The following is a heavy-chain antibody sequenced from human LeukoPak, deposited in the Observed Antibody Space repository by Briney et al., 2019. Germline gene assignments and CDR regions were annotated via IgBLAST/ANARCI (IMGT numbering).Heavy chain of an antibody. CDR1: GYSFTGYH. Sequence: GASVKVSCKASGYSFTGYHMHWVRQAPGQGLEWMGRINPKSGGTNYAQKFQGRVTMTRDSAISTDYMELSRLRSDDTAVYYCARDLLMVGPANWVDPWGQGTLVTVSS. CDR3: ARDLLMVGPANWVDP. J-gene: IGHJ5*02. V-gene: IGHV1-2*06. D-gene: IGHD2-15*01. CDR2: INPKSGGT.